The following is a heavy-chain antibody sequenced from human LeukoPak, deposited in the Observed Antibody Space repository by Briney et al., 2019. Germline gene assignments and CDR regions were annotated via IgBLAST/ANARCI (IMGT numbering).Heavy chain of an antibody. Sequence: ASVKVSCKASGYTFINFDVNWVRQAPGQGLEWMGWVNPNSGETESPLKFQGRVTMTRDTSINTAYMELSILSSDDTAVYYCARGDSGGWYAAMDVWGQGTTVSVSS. V-gene: IGHV1-8*01. J-gene: IGHJ6*02. CDR2: VNPNSGET. CDR1: GYTFINFD. CDR3: ARGDSGGWYAAMDV. D-gene: IGHD6-19*01.